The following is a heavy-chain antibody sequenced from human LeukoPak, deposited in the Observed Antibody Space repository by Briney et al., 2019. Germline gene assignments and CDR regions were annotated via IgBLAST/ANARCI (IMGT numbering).Heavy chain of an antibody. CDR2: ISGSGAYT. V-gene: IGHV3-23*01. CDR1: GFTFSSYE. J-gene: IGHJ1*01. CDR3: AKYFASGSYYKLPH. D-gene: IGHD3-10*01. Sequence: GGSLRLSCAASGFTFSSYEMNWVRQAPGKGLEWVSTISGSGAYTYYADSVKGRFTISRDNSKNTLYLQMNSLRAEDTAVYYCAKYFASGSYYKLPHWGQGTLVTVSS.